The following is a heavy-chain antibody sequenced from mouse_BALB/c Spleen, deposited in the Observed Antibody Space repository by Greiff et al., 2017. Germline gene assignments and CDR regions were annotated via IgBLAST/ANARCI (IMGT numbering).Heavy chain of an antibody. CDR2: IDPETGGT. J-gene: IGHJ3*01. CDR1: GYTFTDYE. CDR3: TRSGYH. D-gene: IGHD3-1*01. Sequence: QVQLQQSGAELVRPGASVTLSCKASGYTFTDYEMHWVKQTPVHGLEWIGAIDPETGGTAYNQKFKGKATLTADKSSSTAYMELRSLTSEDSAVYYCTRSGYHWGQGTLVTVSA. V-gene: IGHV1-15*01.